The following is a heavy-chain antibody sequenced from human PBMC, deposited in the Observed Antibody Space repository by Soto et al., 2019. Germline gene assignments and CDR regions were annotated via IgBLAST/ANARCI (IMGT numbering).Heavy chain of an antibody. J-gene: IGHJ6*02. CDR2: INAGNGNT. V-gene: IGHV1-3*01. CDR1: GYTFTSYA. Sequence: GASVKVSCKASGYTFTSYAMHWVRQATGQRLEWMGWINAGNGNTKYSQKFQGRVTITADESTSTAYMELSSLRSEDTAVYYCARDQQVVLVPAARGGMDVWGQGTTVTVSS. D-gene: IGHD2-2*01. CDR3: ARDQQVVLVPAARGGMDV.